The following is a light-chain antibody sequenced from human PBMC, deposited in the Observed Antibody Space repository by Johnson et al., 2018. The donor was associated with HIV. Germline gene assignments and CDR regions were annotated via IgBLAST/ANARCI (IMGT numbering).Light chain of an antibody. CDR3: GTWDSSLSAGIV. CDR1: SSNIGNNY. V-gene: IGLV1-51*01. Sequence: QSVLTQPPSVSAAPGQKVTISCSGSSSNIGNNYVSWYQQLPGTAPKLLIYDNNKRPSGIPDRFSGSKSGTSATLGITGFQTGDEADYYCGTWDSSLSAGIVFGTGTKVTVL. J-gene: IGLJ1*01. CDR2: DNN.